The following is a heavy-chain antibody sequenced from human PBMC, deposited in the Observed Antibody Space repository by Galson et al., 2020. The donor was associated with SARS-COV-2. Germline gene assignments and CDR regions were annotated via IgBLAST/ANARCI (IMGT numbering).Heavy chain of an antibody. CDR1: GFTFSSYS. J-gene: IGHJ3*02. Sequence: GGSLRLSCAASGFTFSSYSMNWVRQAPGKGLEWVSSISSSSSYIYYADSVKGRFTISRDNAKNSLYLQMNSLRAEDTAVYYCARDGVHDAFDIWGQGTMVTVSS. CDR2: ISSSSSYI. CDR3: ARDGVHDAFDI. D-gene: IGHD3-10*01. V-gene: IGHV3-21*01.